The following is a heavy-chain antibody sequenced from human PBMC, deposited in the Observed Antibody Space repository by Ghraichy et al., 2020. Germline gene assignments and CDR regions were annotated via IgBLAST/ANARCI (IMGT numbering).Heavy chain of an antibody. V-gene: IGHV3-30*19. Sequence: GGSLRLSCAASGFTFSSYGMHWVRQAPGKGLEWVAFISHDATNKYFADSVKGRFTISRDNSRHTVSLQMNSLRSEDTAVYYCAKDAVGAARANWFDSWGQGTLVTVSS. CDR3: AKDAVGAARANWFDS. J-gene: IGHJ5*01. CDR2: ISHDATNK. CDR1: GFTFSSYG. D-gene: IGHD2-15*01.